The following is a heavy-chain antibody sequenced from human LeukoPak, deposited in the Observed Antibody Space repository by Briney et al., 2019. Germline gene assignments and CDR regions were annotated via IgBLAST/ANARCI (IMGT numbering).Heavy chain of an antibody. V-gene: IGHV4-59*01. J-gene: IGHJ3*02. CDR3: TRLSDI. CDR2: IYYGGST. Sequence: SETLSLTCTVSGGSISSYYWSWIRQPPGKGLEWIGYIYYGGSTNYNPSLKSRVTISVDTSRNQFSLKLISVTTADTAVYYCTRLSDIWGQGAMVTVSS. CDR1: GGSISSYY.